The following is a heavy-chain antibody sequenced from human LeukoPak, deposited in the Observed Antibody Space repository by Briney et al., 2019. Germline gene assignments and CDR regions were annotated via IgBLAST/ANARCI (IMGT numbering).Heavy chain of an antibody. CDR1: GYTFRNYW. V-gene: IGHV3-74*01. CDR2: IKGDGSHT. D-gene: IGHD1-26*01. CDR3: VRDWDHFDFDS. J-gene: IGHJ5*01. Sequence: GRTLRLSCAASGYTFRNYWMHWVRQAPGKGLVWVSRIKGDGSHTIYADSVKRRFTISRDNAKNTLYLQMKSLRDQDTAVYYCVRDWDHFDFDSWGQGTLVTVSS.